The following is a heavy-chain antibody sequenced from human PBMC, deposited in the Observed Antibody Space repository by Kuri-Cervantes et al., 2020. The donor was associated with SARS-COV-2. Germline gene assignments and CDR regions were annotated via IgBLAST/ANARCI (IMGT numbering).Heavy chain of an antibody. CDR2: ISWDGETT. CDR3: ARSYY. CDR1: GFTFDDYT. V-gene: IGHV3-43*01. Sequence: GESLKISCAASGFTFDDYTMHWVRQVPGKGLEWVALISWDGETTSYAASVEGRFTISRDNSKNTLYLQMNSLRAEDTAVYYCARSYYWGQGTLVTVSS. D-gene: IGHD3-10*01. J-gene: IGHJ4*02.